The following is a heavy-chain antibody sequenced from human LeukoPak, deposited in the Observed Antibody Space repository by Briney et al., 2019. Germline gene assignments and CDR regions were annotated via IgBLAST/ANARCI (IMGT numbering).Heavy chain of an antibody. Sequence: GGSLRLSCAASGFTFSSYGMSWVRQAPGKGLEWVANIKQDGSEKYYVDSVKGRFTISRDNAKNSLYLEMNSLRAEDTAVYYCARDQFKAFDYWGQGTLVTVSS. CDR1: GFTFSSYG. CDR2: IKQDGSEK. J-gene: IGHJ4*02. CDR3: ARDQFKAFDY. V-gene: IGHV3-7*01.